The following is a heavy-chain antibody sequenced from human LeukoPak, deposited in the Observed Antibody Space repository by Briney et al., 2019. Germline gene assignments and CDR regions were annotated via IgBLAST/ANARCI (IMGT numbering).Heavy chain of an antibody. J-gene: IGHJ5*02. CDR1: GYSFTSYW. Sequence: GESLKISCKGSGYSFTSYWIVWVHQMPGKGLEWMGIIYPADSDTRYSPSFQGQVTISADKSISTAFLQWSSLKASDTAMYYCARQKDGSGTLGWFDPWGQGTLVTVSS. CDR3: ARQKDGSGTLGWFDP. D-gene: IGHD3-10*01. CDR2: IYPADSDT. V-gene: IGHV5-51*07.